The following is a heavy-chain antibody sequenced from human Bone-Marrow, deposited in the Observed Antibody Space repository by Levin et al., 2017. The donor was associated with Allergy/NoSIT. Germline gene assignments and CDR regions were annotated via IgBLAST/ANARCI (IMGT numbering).Heavy chain of an antibody. D-gene: IGHD1-7*01. CDR2: INTDTGNP. V-gene: IGHV7-4-1*02. Sequence: ASVKVSCKASGYTLTNFAVHWVRQAPGQGLEWMGWINTDTGNPTYAHDFTGRFVFSLDTSVNTAYLQISGLKAEDTAVYYCARNYDASYNGMDVWGQGTTVTVSS. CDR3: ARNYDASYNGMDV. CDR1: GYTLTNFA. J-gene: IGHJ6*02.